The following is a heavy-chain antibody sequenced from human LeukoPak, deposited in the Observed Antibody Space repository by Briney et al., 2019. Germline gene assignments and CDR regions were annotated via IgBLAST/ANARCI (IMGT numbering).Heavy chain of an antibody. CDR3: ARHSTSGWNWFDP. D-gene: IGHD6-19*01. CDR2: IYYSGST. V-gene: IGHV4-59*08. CDR1: GASISNYY. J-gene: IGHJ5*02. Sequence: SETLSLTCTVSGASISNYYWSWIRQPPGKGLEWIGSIYYSGSTYYNPSLKSRVTISVDTSKNQFSLKLTSVTAADTAVYYCARHSTSGWNWFDPWGQGTLVTVSS.